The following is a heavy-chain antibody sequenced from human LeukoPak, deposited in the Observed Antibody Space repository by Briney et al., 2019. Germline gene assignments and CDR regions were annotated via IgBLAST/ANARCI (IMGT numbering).Heavy chain of an antibody. D-gene: IGHD2-8*01. CDR2: IPSDGSKI. Sequence: GGSLRLSCAASGFTFSSYGMHWVRQAPGKGLEWVAFIPSDGSKIYYADSVKGRFAISRDNSKNTVYLQMNSLRAEDAAVYYCVKDTRTKSQFDYWGQGTLVTVSS. CDR3: VKDTRTKSQFDY. J-gene: IGHJ4*02. CDR1: GFTFSSYG. V-gene: IGHV3-30*02.